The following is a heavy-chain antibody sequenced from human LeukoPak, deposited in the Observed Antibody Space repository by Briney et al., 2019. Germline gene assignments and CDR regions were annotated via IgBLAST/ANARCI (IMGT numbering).Heavy chain of an antibody. CDR1: GGSISSYY. D-gene: IGHD4-17*01. J-gene: IGHJ1*01. CDR2: IYYTGST. Sequence: SETLSLTCTVSGGSISSYYWSWIRQPPGKGLEWIGYIYYTGSTKYNPSLKSRVTISIDTSKNQFSLNLSSVTAADTAVYYCARATYGELSDDVGGGDTLVTVSS. CDR3: ARATYGELSDDV. V-gene: IGHV4-59*01.